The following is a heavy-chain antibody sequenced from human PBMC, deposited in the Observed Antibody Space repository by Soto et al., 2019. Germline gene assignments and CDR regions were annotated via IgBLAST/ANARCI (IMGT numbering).Heavy chain of an antibody. CDR1: GFTFSSYG. CDR2: ISYDGSNK. Sequence: PGGSLRLSCAASGFTFSSYGMHWVRQAPGKGLEWVAVISYDGSNKYYADSVKGRFTISRDNSKNTLYLQMNSLRAEDTAVYYCAKDRSAVAALFDYWGQGTLVTVSS. CDR3: AKDRSAVAALFDY. J-gene: IGHJ4*02. D-gene: IGHD6-19*01. V-gene: IGHV3-30*18.